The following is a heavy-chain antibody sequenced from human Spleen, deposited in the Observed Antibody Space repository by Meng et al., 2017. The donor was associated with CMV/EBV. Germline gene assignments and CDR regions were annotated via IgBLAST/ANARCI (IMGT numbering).Heavy chain of an antibody. V-gene: IGHV6-1*01. CDR2: TYYRSQWYS. CDR1: DSVSSNSAA. CDR3: ARDFWSGYYYFDF. J-gene: IGHJ4*02. Sequence: DSVSSNSAAWNWIRQSPSRGLEWLGRTYYRSQWYSDYAVSVKSRITINPDTSKNQFSLHLKSVTPEDTAMYYCARDFWSGYYYFDFWGQGTLVTVSS. D-gene: IGHD3-3*01.